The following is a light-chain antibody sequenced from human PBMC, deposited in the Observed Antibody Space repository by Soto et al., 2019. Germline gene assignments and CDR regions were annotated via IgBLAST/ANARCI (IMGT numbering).Light chain of an antibody. J-gene: IGLJ1*01. CDR2: QVT. V-gene: IGLV2-14*01. CDR1: SSDIGGYYY. Sequence: QSVLPQPASVSGSPGQSITISCTGTSSDIGGYYYVSWYQHHPGKAPKLLIYQVTNRPSRVSNRFSGSKSGNTASLTISGLQADGEADYYCTSYSSSDIFYVFGTGTKVTVL. CDR3: TSYSSSDIFYV.